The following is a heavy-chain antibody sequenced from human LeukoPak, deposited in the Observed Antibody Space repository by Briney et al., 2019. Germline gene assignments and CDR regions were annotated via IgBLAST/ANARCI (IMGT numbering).Heavy chain of an antibody. CDR3: ARGVYDFWSGYYYHYYMDV. Sequence: PSETLSLTCTVSGGSISSHYWSWIRQPPGKGLEWIGYIYYSGSTNYNPSLKSRVTISVDTSKNQFSLKLSSVTAADTAVYYCARGVYDFWSGYYYHYYMDVWGKGTTVTVSS. V-gene: IGHV4-59*11. CDR1: GGSISSHY. CDR2: IYYSGST. D-gene: IGHD3-3*01. J-gene: IGHJ6*03.